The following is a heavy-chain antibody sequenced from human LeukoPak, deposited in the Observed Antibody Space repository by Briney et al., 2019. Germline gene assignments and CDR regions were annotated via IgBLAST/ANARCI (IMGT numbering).Heavy chain of an antibody. J-gene: IGHJ4*02. CDR3: AKANGGNFYYFDY. CDR2: ISGSGGST. D-gene: IGHD4-23*01. Sequence: GGVLKISFAAPGFTFCSHAMSWGPPGPGEGVGGVSAISGSGGSTYYADSVKGRFTISRDNSKNTLYLQMNSLRAEDTAVYYCAKANGGNFYYFDYWGQGTLVTVSS. V-gene: IGHV3-23*01. CDR1: GFTFCSHA.